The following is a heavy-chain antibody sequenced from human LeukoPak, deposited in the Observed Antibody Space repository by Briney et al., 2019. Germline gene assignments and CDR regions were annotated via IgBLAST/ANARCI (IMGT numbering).Heavy chain of an antibody. CDR3: VKGGPNYYGSGSEIDQ. CDR2: ISGTGSAT. J-gene: IGHJ4*02. CDR1: GFTFSNYA. V-gene: IGHV3-23*01. D-gene: IGHD3-10*01. Sequence: QPGGSLRLSCAASGFTFSNYAMNWVRQAPGKGLEWVSAISGTGSATYYADSVKGRFTISKDNSKNTLYLQINSLRVEDTAVYYCVKGGPNYYGSGSEIDQWGQGTLVTVSS.